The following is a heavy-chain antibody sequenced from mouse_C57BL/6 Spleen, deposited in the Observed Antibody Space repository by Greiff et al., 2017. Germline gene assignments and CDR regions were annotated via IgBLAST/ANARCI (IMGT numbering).Heavy chain of an antibody. Sequence: VQLKESEGGLVQPGSSMKLSCTASGFTFSDYYMAWVRQVPEKGLEWVATINYDGSSTYYLDSLKSRFIISRDNAKNILYLQMSSLKSEDTATYYCARDGLPVVGYFDVWGTGTTVTVSS. V-gene: IGHV5-16*01. CDR2: INYDGSST. CDR1: GFTFSDYY. J-gene: IGHJ1*03. D-gene: IGHD1-1*01. CDR3: ARDGLPVVGYFDV.